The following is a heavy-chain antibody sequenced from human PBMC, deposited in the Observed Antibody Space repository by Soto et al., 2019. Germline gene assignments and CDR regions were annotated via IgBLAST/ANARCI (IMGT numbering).Heavy chain of an antibody. CDR1: GFTFSSYG. Sequence: QVQLVESGGGVVQPGRSLRLSCAASGFTFSSYGMHWVRQAPGKGLEWVAVISYDGSNKYYADSVKGRFTISRDNSKNTLYLQMNSLRAEDTAVYYCAKDVSGYDGEIFDYWGQGTLVTVSS. V-gene: IGHV3-30*18. CDR3: AKDVSGYDGEIFDY. J-gene: IGHJ4*02. D-gene: IGHD5-12*01. CDR2: ISYDGSNK.